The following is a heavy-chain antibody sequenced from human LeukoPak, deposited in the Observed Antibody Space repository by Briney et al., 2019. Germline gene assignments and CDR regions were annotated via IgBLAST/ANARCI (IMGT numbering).Heavy chain of an antibody. V-gene: IGHV1-2*02. D-gene: IGHD2-2*03. Sequence: ASVKVSCKASGYTFTGYYMHWVRQAPGQGLEWMGWINPNNGGTNYAQNFQGRVTMTRDTSISSAYMELSRRRSDDTAVYYCARSMDIVVVPAADSSGFDYWGQGTLVTVSS. CDR1: GYTFTGYY. CDR3: ARSMDIVVVPAADSSGFDY. CDR2: INPNNGGT. J-gene: IGHJ4*02.